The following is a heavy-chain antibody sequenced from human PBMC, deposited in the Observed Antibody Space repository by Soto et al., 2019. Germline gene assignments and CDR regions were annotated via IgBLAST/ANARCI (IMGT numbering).Heavy chain of an antibody. V-gene: IGHV3-48*01. CDR3: ARDLRLGSSWLHYYGMDV. D-gene: IGHD6-13*01. CDR2: ISSSSSTI. Sequence: GGSLRLSCAASGFTFSSYSMNWVRQAPGKGLEWVSYISSSSSTIYYADSVKGRFTMSRDNAKNSLYLQMNSLRAEDTAVYYCARDLRLGSSWLHYYGMDVWGQGTTVTV. J-gene: IGHJ6*02. CDR1: GFTFSSYS.